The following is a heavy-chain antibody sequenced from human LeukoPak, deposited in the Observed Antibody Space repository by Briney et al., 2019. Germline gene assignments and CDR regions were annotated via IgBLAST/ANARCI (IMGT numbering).Heavy chain of an antibody. D-gene: IGHD2-15*01. CDR2: IYTSGST. J-gene: IGHJ5*02. V-gene: IGHV4-4*07. CDR1: GGSISSHY. CDR3: ARGGVVAAGTWFDP. Sequence: PSETLSLTCTVSGGSISSHYWSWIRQPAGKGLEWIGRIYTSGSTNYNPSLKSRVTMSVDTSKNQFSLKLSSVTAADTAVYYCARGGVVAAGTWFDPWGQGTLVTVSS.